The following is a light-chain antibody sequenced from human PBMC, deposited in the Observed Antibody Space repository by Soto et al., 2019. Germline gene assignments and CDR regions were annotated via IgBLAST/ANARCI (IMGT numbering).Light chain of an antibody. V-gene: IGKV1-39*01. Sequence: DIQMTQSSSSLSASVGDRVTITCRASQTISNYLNWYQQKPGKAPKLLIYAASSLQSGVPSRFSGSGFGTDFTLTISSLHPEDFATYYCQQSYSSPLTFGGGTKVEIK. CDR3: QQSYSSPLT. CDR2: AAS. J-gene: IGKJ4*01. CDR1: QTISNY.